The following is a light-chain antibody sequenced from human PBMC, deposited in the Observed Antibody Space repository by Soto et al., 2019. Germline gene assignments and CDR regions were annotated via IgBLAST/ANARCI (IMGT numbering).Light chain of an antibody. CDR3: QQYGSPIT. CDR1: QSVSSSY. J-gene: IGKJ5*01. CDR2: GAS. V-gene: IGKV3-20*01. Sequence: EIVLTQSPGTLSLSPGERATLSCRASQSVSSSYLAWYQQKPGQAPRLLIYGASTRATGIPARFSGSGSGTEFTLTISRLEPEDFAVYYCQQYGSPITFGQGTRLEI.